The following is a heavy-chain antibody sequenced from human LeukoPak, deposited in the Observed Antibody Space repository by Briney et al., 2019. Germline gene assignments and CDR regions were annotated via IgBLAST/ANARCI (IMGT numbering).Heavy chain of an antibody. Sequence: PSETLSLTCDVSGGSFSGFSWNWIRQPPGKGLQWLGEINQSGSTKYNPSLKSRVTISIDTSKSQFSLNMNSMTAADTAVYYCARCDSGGWFFDSWGQGALVTVSS. D-gene: IGHD6-19*01. CDR3: ARCDSGGWFFDS. CDR2: INQSGST. CDR1: GGSFSGFS. J-gene: IGHJ5*01. V-gene: IGHV4-34*01.